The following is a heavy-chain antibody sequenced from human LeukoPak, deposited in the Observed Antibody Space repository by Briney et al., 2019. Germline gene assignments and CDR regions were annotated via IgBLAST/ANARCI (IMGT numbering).Heavy chain of an antibody. CDR1: GFTFSSYA. V-gene: IGHV3-23*01. CDR3: AKDRATVPTLFDY. Sequence: GGSLRLSCAASGFTFSSYAMSWVRQAPGKGLEWVSGISGSGSGTYYPDSVKGRFTISRDNSKNTLYLQMNSLRAEDTAVYYCAKDRATVPTLFDYWGQGTLVTVSS. J-gene: IGHJ4*02. D-gene: IGHD4-17*01. CDR2: ISGSGSGT.